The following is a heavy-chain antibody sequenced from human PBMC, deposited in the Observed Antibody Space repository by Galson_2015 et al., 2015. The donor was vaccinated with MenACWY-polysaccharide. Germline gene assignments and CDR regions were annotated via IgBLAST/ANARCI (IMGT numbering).Heavy chain of an antibody. CDR3: ARDSSGGGWYSY. J-gene: IGHJ4*02. CDR2: ISPPSGNT. CDR1: GYTFTSYG. V-gene: IGHV1-18*01. Sequence: SVKVSCKASGYTFTSYGISWVRQAPGQGLEWMGWISPPSGNTNYAQKFQGRFTMTTDTSTTTAYMELRSLRSDDTGVYYCARDSSGGGWYSYWGQGALVTVSS. D-gene: IGHD6-19*01.